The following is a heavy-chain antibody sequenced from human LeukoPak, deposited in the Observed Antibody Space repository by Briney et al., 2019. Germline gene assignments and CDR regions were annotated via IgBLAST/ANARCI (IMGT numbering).Heavy chain of an antibody. D-gene: IGHD2-15*01. CDR3: AKRIVVVVAATYY. J-gene: IGHJ4*02. Sequence: GGSLRLSCAASGFTFSSYGMHWVRQAPGKGLEWVAFIRYDGSNKYYADSVKGRFTISRDNSKNTLYLRMNRLRAEDTAIYYCAKRIVVVVAATYYWGQGTLVTVSS. V-gene: IGHV3-30*02. CDR2: IRYDGSNK. CDR1: GFTFSSYG.